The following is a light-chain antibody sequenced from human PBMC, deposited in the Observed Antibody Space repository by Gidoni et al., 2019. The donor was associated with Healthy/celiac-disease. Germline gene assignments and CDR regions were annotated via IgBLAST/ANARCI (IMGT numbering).Light chain of an antibody. V-gene: IGLV3-1*01. CDR1: KLGDKY. CDR2: QDS. CDR3: QAWDSSTVV. Sequence: ATITCSGDKLGDKYACWYQQKPGQSPVLVIYQDSKRPSGIPERFSGANSGNTATLTISGTQAMDEADYYCQAWDSSTVVFGGGTKLTVL. J-gene: IGLJ2*01.